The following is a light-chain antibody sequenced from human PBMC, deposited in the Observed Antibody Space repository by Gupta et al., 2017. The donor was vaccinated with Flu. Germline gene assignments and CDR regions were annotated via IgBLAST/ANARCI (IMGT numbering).Light chain of an antibody. CDR1: QSVGTN. J-gene: IGKJ4*01. Sequence: ELVMTQSPASLSVWPGERATHACRASQSVGTNLAWYQQKPGQAPRPLIYGASNRATEIPARFSGSGSGTEFTLTISSLQSEDLAVYYCQQHNECPLTFGGGTKVEIK. V-gene: IGKV3-15*01. CDR2: GAS. CDR3: QQHNECPLT.